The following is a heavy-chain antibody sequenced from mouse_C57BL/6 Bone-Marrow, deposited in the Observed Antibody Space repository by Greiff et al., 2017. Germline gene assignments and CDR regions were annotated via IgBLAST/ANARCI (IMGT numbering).Heavy chain of an antibody. CDR2: ISDGGSYT. CDR3: ARLRVPYWYFDV. J-gene: IGHJ1*03. CDR1: GFTFSSYA. D-gene: IGHD2-4*01. V-gene: IGHV5-4*03. Sequence: DVMLVESGGGLVKPGGSLKLSCAASGFTFSSYAMSWVRQTPEKRLEWVATISDGGSYTYYPDNVKGRFTISRDNAKNNLYLQMSHLKSEDTAMYYCARLRVPYWYFDVWGTGTTVTVSS.